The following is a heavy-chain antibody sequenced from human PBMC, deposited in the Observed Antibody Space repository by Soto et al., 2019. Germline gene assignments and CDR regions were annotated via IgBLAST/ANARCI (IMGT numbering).Heavy chain of an antibody. V-gene: IGHV4-59*01. D-gene: IGHD3-9*01. CDR1: GGSISSYY. Sequence: PSETLSLTCTVSGGSISSYYWSWIRQPPGKGLEWIGYIYYSGSTNYNPSLKSRVTISVDTSKNQFSLKLSSVTAADTAVYYCARGNPCGYFDWLAFFDYWGQGTLVTVSS. J-gene: IGHJ4*02. CDR2: IYYSGST. CDR3: ARGNPCGYFDWLAFFDY.